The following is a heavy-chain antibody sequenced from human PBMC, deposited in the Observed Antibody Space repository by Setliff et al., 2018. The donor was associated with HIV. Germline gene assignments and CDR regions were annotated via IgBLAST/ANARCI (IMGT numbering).Heavy chain of an antibody. V-gene: IGHV1-2*02. J-gene: IGHJ4*02. CDR3: ARGMDYYDTSGYYQYYFDY. D-gene: IGHD3-22*01. Sequence: GASVKVSCKASGYTFTGYYMHWVRQAPGQGLEWMGWINPNNGGTNYAQKFQGRVTMTRDTSTNTVYMELSRLRSDDTAVYYCARGMDYYDTSGYYQYYFDYWGQGTLVTVSS. CDR1: GYTFTGYY. CDR2: INPNNGGT.